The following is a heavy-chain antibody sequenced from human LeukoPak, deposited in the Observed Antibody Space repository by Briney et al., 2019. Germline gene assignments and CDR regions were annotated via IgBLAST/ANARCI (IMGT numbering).Heavy chain of an antibody. CDR3: ARGLGSSSWYFYDY. V-gene: IGHV4-30-4*01. J-gene: IGHJ4*02. CDR2: IYYSGST. CDR1: GGSISSGDYY. D-gene: IGHD6-13*01. Sequence: PSETLSLTCTVSGGSISSGDYYWSWIRQPPGKGLEWIGYIYYSGSTYYNPSLKSRVTISVDTSKNQFSLKLSSVTAADTAVYYCARGLGSSSWYFYDYWGQGTLVTVSS.